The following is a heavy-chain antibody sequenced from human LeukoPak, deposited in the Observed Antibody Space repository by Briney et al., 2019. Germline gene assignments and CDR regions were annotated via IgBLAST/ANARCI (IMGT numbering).Heavy chain of an antibody. V-gene: IGHV1-2*02. CDR1: GYTFTGYY. D-gene: IGHD3-16*01. CDR2: INPNSGGT. Sequence: ASVNVSCKASGYTFTGYYMHWVRQAPGQGLEWMGWINPNSGGTSYAQKFQGRVTMTRDTSITTAYMELSRLRSDDTALYYCARDSYLESVITNLGGGYWGQGTLVTVSS. CDR3: ARDSYLESVITNLGGGY. J-gene: IGHJ4*02.